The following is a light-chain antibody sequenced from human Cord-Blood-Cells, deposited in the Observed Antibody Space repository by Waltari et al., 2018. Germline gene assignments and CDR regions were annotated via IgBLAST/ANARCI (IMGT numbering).Light chain of an antibody. CDR1: SPNIARHY. V-gene: IGLV1-47*01. Sequence: SLLTQPTSASGTPGPRVTISCSVSSPNIARHYHYWCQQLPGTAPKLLIYMNNKRPSGVPDRFYGSKSGTSASLAISGLRSEDEADYYCAAWDDSLSGWVFGGGTKLTVL. CDR3: AAWDDSLSGWV. CDR2: MNN. J-gene: IGLJ3*02.